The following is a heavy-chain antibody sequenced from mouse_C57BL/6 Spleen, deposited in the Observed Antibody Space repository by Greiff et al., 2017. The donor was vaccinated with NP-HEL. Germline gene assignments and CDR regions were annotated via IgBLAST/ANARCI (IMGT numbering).Heavy chain of an antibody. D-gene: IGHD4-1*01. CDR3: ARQPVNWDQKYFDY. CDR2: ISSGGSYT. Sequence: EVKLVESGGDLVKPGGSLKLSCAASGFTFSSYGMSWVRQTPDKRLEWVATISSGGSYTYYPDSVKGRFTISRDNAKNTLYLQMSSLKSEDTAMYYCARQPVNWDQKYFDYWGQGTTLTVSS. V-gene: IGHV5-6*02. CDR1: GFTFSSYG. J-gene: IGHJ2*01.